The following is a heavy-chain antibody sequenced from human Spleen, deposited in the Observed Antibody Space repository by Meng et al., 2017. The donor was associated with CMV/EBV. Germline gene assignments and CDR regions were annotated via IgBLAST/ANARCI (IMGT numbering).Heavy chain of an antibody. CDR2: INHSGST. V-gene: IGHV4-34*01. Sequence: FSGYYWSWIRQPPGKGLEWIGEINHSGSTNYNPSLKSRVTISVDTSKNQFSLKLSSVTAADTAVYYCARGLSQQTLAAGTGPYYFDYWGQGTLVTVSS. D-gene: IGHD6-13*01. J-gene: IGHJ4*02. CDR3: ARGLSQQTLAAGTGPYYFDY. CDR1: FSGYY.